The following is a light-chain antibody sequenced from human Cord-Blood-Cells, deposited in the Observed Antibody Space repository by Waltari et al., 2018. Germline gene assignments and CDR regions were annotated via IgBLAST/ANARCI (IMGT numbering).Light chain of an antibody. CDR1: QSVSSY. CDR2: DAS. J-gene: IGKJ3*01. CDR3: QQRSNWPGT. Sequence: EIVLTQSPATLSLSPGERATLSCRASQSVSSYLAWYQPKPGQAPRLLIYDASNRATGIPARFSGSGSGTAFTLTISSLEPEDFVVYYCQQRSNWPGTFGPGTKVDIK. V-gene: IGKV3-11*01.